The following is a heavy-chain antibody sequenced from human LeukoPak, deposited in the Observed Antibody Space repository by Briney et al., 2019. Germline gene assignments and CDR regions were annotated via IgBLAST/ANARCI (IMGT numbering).Heavy chain of an antibody. D-gene: IGHD4-17*01. J-gene: IGHJ4*02. CDR3: ARSGNYGDFDH. Sequence: GGSLRLSCAASGFIVSDYYMNWVRQAPGKGLEWVSSVSSSGNIIQYADSVKGRFTISRDNAKNALCLQMNSLRVDDTAVYFCARSGNYGDFDHWGQGTLVTVSS. CDR1: GFIVSDYY. CDR2: VSSSGNII. V-gene: IGHV3-11*01.